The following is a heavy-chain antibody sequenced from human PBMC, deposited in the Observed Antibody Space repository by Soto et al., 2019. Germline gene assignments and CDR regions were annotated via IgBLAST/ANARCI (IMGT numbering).Heavy chain of an antibody. V-gene: IGHV4-34*01. CDR3: ARSADGGLNI. D-gene: IGHD3-16*01. CDR1: GGSFSGYY. J-gene: IGHJ3*02. CDR2: INHSGST. Sequence: QVQLQQWGAGLLKPSETLSLTCAVYGGSFSGYYWSWIRQPPGKGLEWIGEINHSGSTNYNPSLKSLVTISVDTSKNQFSLKLSSVTAANTAVYYCARSADGGLNIWVQGTMVTVSS.